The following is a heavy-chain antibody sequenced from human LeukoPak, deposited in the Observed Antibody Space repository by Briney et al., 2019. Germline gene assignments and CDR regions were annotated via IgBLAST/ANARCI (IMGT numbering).Heavy chain of an antibody. Sequence: ASVKVSCKVSGYTFTDYYMHWVQQAPGKGLEWMGLVDPEDGETIYAEKFQGRVTITADTSTDTAYMELSSLGSEDTAVYYCASLTTVTPYYFDYWGQGTLVTVSS. V-gene: IGHV1-69-2*01. D-gene: IGHD4-17*01. J-gene: IGHJ4*02. CDR3: ASLTTVTPYYFDY. CDR2: VDPEDGET. CDR1: GYTFTDYY.